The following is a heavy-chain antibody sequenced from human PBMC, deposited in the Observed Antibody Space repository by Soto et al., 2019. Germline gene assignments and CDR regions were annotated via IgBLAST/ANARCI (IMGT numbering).Heavy chain of an antibody. V-gene: IGHV3-21*01. J-gene: IGHJ4*02. CDR2: ISSSSSYI. Sequence: SGGSLRLSCAASGFTFSSYSMNWVRQAPGKGLEWVSSISSSSSYIYYADSVKGRFTISRDNAKNSLYLQMNSLRAEDTAVYYCARFPASRYLNYYDSSGYPYYFDYWGQGTLVTVSS. D-gene: IGHD3-22*01. CDR3: ARFPASRYLNYYDSSGYPYYFDY. CDR1: GFTFSSYS.